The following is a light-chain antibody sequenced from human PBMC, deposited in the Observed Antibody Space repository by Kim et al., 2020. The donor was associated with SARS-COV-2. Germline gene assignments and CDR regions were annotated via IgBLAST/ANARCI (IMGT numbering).Light chain of an antibody. J-gene: IGLJ2*01. Sequence: GKTITISCTRTSGGIASNYGQWYRQRPGSAPIIVIFEDKQRPSGVPDRFSGSFDSSSNSASLTISSLETEDEADYYCQSFDGNNVIFGGGTQLTVL. CDR2: EDK. CDR3: QSFDGNNVI. V-gene: IGLV6-57*03. CDR1: SGGIASNY.